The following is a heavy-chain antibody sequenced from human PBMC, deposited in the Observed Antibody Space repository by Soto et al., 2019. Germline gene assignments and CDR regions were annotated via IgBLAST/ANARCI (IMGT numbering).Heavy chain of an antibody. V-gene: IGHV3-13*01. J-gene: IGHJ6*02. CDR2: IGTAGDT. CDR1: GFTFSSYD. Sequence: PGGSLRLSCAASGFTFSSYDMHWVRQATGKGLEWVSAIGTAGDTYYPGSVKGRFTISRENAKNSLYLQMNSLRAEDTAVYYCARGPNTATARYYYGMDVWGQGTTVTVS. CDR3: ARGPNTATARYYYGMDV. D-gene: IGHD2-21*02.